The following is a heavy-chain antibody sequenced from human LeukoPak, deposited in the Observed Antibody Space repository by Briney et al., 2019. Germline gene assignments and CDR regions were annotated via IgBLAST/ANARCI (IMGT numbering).Heavy chain of an antibody. V-gene: IGHV3-30*18. CDR1: GFTFSSYG. CDR3: AKDHLPRIAGIDY. Sequence: QAGGSLRLSCAASGFTFSSYGMHWVRQAPGKGLEWVAVISYDGSNKYYADSVKGRFTISRDNSKNTLYLQMNSLRAEDTAVYYCAKDHLPRIAGIDYWGQGTLVTVSS. CDR2: ISYDGSNK. D-gene: IGHD6-13*01. J-gene: IGHJ4*02.